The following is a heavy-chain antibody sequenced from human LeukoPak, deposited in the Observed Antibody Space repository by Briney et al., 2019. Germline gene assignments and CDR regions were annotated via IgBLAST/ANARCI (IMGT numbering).Heavy chain of an antibody. CDR2: IYPSGSA. D-gene: IGHD1-26*01. Sequence: PSETLSLTCAVSGGSISSRGYYWTWIRQSAGKGLEWIGRIYPSGSANYNPSFKSRVTISLDASKNQFSLKLSYVTAADTAVYYCARGKWELLGGYYFDYWGQGTLVTVSS. V-gene: IGHV4-61*02. J-gene: IGHJ4*02. CDR1: GGSISSRGYY. CDR3: ARGKWELLGGYYFDY.